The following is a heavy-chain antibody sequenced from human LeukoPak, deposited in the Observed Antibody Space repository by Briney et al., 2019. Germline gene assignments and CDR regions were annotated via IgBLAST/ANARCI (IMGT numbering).Heavy chain of an antibody. Sequence: ASVKVSCKASGYTFTSYDINWVRQATGQGLEWMGWMNPNTDNTGYAQKFQGRLTMTRNTSISTAYMELSSLKSEDTAVYYCARVYGAGHAFDIWGQGTVVIVSS. J-gene: IGHJ3*02. V-gene: IGHV1-8*01. CDR2: MNPNTDNT. CDR3: ARVYGAGHAFDI. CDR1: GYTFTSYD. D-gene: IGHD4-17*01.